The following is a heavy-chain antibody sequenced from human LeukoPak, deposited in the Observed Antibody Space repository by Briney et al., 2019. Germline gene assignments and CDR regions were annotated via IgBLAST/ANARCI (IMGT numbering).Heavy chain of an antibody. J-gene: IGHJ4*02. Sequence: PGGSLRLSCAASGFTFSSYATSWVRQAPGKGLEWVSAISGSGGSTYYADSVKGRFTISRDNSKNTLYLQMNSLRAEDTAVYYCARDLPEIRIAAAGMLDYWGQGTLVTVSS. CDR1: GFTFSSYA. V-gene: IGHV3-23*01. CDR2: ISGSGGST. CDR3: ARDLPEIRIAAAGMLDY. D-gene: IGHD6-13*01.